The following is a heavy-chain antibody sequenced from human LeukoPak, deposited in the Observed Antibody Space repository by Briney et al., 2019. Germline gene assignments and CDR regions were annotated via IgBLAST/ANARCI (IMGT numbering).Heavy chain of an antibody. Sequence: SGTLSLTCAVSGGSISSSNWWSWVRQPPGKGLEWIGEIYHSGSTNYNPSLKSRVTISVDKSKNQFSLKLSSVTAADTAVYYCASVNPGIAAAAHDYWGQGTLVTVSS. CDR2: IYHSGST. CDR1: GGSISSSNW. V-gene: IGHV4-4*02. D-gene: IGHD6-13*01. J-gene: IGHJ4*02. CDR3: ASVNPGIAAAAHDY.